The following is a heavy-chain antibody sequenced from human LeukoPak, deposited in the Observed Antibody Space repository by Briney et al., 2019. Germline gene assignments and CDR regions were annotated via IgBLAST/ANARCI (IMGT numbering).Heavy chain of an antibody. Sequence: QPGGSLRLSCAASGFTFSNYWVHWVRQAPGKGLVWVSRINRDGGTTKYADSVKGRFTVSRDNAKNTLNLQMNSLRAEDTAVYYCARDKKSGESSEIDYWGQGTLVTVSS. D-gene: IGHD3-10*01. CDR2: INRDGGTT. CDR3: ARDKKSGESSEIDY. V-gene: IGHV3-74*03. CDR1: GFTFSNYW. J-gene: IGHJ4*02.